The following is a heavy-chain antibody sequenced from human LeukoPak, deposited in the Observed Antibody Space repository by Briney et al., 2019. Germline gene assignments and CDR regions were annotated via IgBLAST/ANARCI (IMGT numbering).Heavy chain of an antibody. J-gene: IGHJ4*02. D-gene: IGHD4-17*01. V-gene: IGHV1-2*02. Sequence: ASVTVSCKASGYTFTGYYMHWVRQAPGQGLEWMGWINPNSGGTNYAQKFQGRVTMTRDTAINTAYMELSRLRSDDTAVYYCARRALYGREPDYWGQGTLVTVSS. CDR1: GYTFTGYY. CDR2: INPNSGGT. CDR3: ARRALYGREPDY.